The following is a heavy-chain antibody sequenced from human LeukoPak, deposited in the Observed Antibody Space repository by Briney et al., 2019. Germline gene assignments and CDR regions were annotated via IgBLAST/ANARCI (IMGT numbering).Heavy chain of an antibody. Sequence: GGSLRLSCAASGFTFSKYWMSWVRQAPGKGLEWVANMKQDGGEKYYVDSVKGRFTISRDNAKNSLYLQMNSLRGEDTAVYYCARNLHDYWGQGTLVTVSS. J-gene: IGHJ4*02. CDR1: GFTFSKYW. CDR3: ARNLHDY. V-gene: IGHV3-7*01. CDR2: MKQDGGEK.